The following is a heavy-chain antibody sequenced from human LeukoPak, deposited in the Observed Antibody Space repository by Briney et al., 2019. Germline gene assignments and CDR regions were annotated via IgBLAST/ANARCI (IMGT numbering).Heavy chain of an antibody. CDR3: ARAPDAFDI. J-gene: IGHJ3*02. CDR2: INPNSGAT. V-gene: IGHV1-2*02. Sequence: ASVKVSCKASGYTFTSYGISWVRQAPGQGLEWMGWINPNSGATNYEQNFQGRVTMTRDTSISTAYMELSRLRSDDTAVYYCARAPDAFDIWGQGTMVTVSS. CDR1: GYTFTSYG.